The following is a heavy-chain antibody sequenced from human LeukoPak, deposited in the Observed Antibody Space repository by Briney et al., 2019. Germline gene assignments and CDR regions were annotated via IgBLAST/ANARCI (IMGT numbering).Heavy chain of an antibody. J-gene: IGHJ6*02. CDR3: ARDWTGATHYYYGMDV. CDR2: IYTSGST. Sequence: SETLSLTCTVSGGSISSYYWSWIRQPAGKGLEWIGRIYTSGSTNYNPSLKSRVTMSVDTSKSQFSLKLSSVTAADTAVYYCARDWTGATHYYYGMDVWGQGTTVTVSS. CDR1: GGSISSYY. V-gene: IGHV4-4*07. D-gene: IGHD1-26*01.